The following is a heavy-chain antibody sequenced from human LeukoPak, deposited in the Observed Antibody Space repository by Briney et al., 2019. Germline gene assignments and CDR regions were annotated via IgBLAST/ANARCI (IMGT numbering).Heavy chain of an antibody. CDR2: IIPIFGTA. CDR1: RRTFTSYA. V-gene: IGHV1-69*05. D-gene: IGHD3-22*01. CDR3: ARAKEPGGYLYYFDY. Sequence: ASVTVSCKASRRTFTSYAISWVRPAPGQGLEWMGGIIPIFGTANYAQTFQGRVTITTDESTSTAYMERSSLRSEDTAVYYCARAKEPGGYLYYFDYWGQGTLVTVSS. J-gene: IGHJ4*02.